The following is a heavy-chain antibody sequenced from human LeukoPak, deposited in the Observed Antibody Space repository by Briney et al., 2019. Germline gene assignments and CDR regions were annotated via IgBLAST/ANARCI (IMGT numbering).Heavy chain of an antibody. CDR2: ISGSGGST. Sequence: GGSLRLSCAASGFTFSSYAMSWVRQAPGKGLEWVSAISGSGGSTYYADSVKGRFTISRDNSKNTLYLQMNSLRAEDTAVYYCAKGCGSYYGGSGNYFDYWGQGTLVTVSS. J-gene: IGHJ4*02. V-gene: IGHV3-23*01. CDR3: AKGCGSYYGGSGNYFDY. D-gene: IGHD1-26*01. CDR1: GFTFSSYA.